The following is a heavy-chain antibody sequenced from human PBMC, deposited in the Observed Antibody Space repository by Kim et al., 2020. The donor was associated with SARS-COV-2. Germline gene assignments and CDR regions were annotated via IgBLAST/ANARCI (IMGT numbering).Heavy chain of an antibody. V-gene: IGHV3-73*01. D-gene: IGHD3-10*01. CDR3: TRRFGEYSYYYYGMDV. Sequence: SVKGRFTISRDDSKNTAYLQMNSLKTEDTAVYYCTRRFGEYSYYYYGMDVWGQGTTVTVSS. J-gene: IGHJ6*02.